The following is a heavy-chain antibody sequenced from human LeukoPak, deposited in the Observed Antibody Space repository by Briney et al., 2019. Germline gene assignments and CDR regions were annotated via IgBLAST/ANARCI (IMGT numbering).Heavy chain of an antibody. CDR2: ISVSGSST. Sequence: PGGSLRLSCAASAFTFNTYAMNWVRQAPGKGLEWVSVISVSGSSTYYADSVKGRFTISRDSSKSTLYLQMNSLRAEDTAIYYCAKNHDSNGYHTDDAFDIWGQGTMVTVSS. D-gene: IGHD3-22*01. V-gene: IGHV3-23*01. J-gene: IGHJ3*02. CDR1: AFTFNTYA. CDR3: AKNHDSNGYHTDDAFDI.